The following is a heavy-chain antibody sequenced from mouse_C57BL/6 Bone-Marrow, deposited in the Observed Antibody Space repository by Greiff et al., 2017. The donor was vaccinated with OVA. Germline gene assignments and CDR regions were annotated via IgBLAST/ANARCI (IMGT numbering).Heavy chain of an antibody. D-gene: IGHD2-3*01. Sequence: QVQLQQPGAELVKPGASVKLSCKASGYTFTSYWMHWVKQMPGQGLEWIGMIHPNSGSTDYNEKFKSKATLTVDKSSSTAYMQLSSLTSEDSAVYYCARGYDGYSSYFDYWGQGTTLTVSS. V-gene: IGHV1-64*01. J-gene: IGHJ2*01. CDR1: GYTFTSYW. CDR2: IHPNSGST. CDR3: ARGYDGYSSYFDY.